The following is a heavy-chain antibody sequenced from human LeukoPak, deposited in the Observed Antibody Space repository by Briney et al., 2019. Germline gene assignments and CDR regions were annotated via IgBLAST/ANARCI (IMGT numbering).Heavy chain of an antibody. CDR3: ASSPSYDSGSYYKFDS. Sequence: SETLSLTCTVSGGSIVNYYWNWIRQPAGKGLEWIGRIYTSGSTKYNPSIRSRVTMSLDTSKNQFSLKLTSVTAADTAVYYCASSPSYDSGSYYKFDSWGQGTLVTVSS. V-gene: IGHV4-4*07. D-gene: IGHD3-10*01. CDR1: GGSIVNYY. J-gene: IGHJ4*02. CDR2: IYTSGST.